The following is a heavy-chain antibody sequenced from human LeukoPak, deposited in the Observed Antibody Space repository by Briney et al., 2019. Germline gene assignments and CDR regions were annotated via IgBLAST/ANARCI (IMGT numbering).Heavy chain of an antibody. D-gene: IGHD2-15*01. J-gene: IGHJ3*01. Sequence: SETLSLTCTVSGGSISSSSYYWGWIRQPPGKGLEWIGSIYYSGTTYYNPSLKSRATISVDTSINQFFLKLNSLTAADTAIYYCARGTPRFDSWSQGTMVTVS. CDR2: IYYSGTT. CDR3: ARGTPRFDS. CDR1: GGSISSSSYY. V-gene: IGHV4-39*07.